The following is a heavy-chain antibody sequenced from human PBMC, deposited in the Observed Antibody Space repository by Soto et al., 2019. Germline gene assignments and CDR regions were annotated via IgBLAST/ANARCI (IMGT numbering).Heavy chain of an antibody. CDR1: GGSFSGYY. CDR2: INHSGST. CDR3: ARGPSGRQLWPSLAPGCYGMDV. Sequence: SETVSLTCAVYGGSFSGYYWSWIRQPPGKGLEWIGEINHSGSTNYKPCLKSRVTISVDTSKNQFSLKLSSVTAADTAVYYCARGPSGRQLWPSLAPGCYGMDVWGQGTTVNVSS. V-gene: IGHV4-34*01. J-gene: IGHJ6*02. D-gene: IGHD5-18*01.